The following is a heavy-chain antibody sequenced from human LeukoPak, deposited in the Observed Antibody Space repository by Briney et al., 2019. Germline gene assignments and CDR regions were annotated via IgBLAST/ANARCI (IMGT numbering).Heavy chain of an antibody. CDR2: IRYDGSTQ. V-gene: IGHV3-30*02. Sequence: PGGSLRLSCESSGFTFSDYDMNWVRQAPGKGLEWLTFIRYDGSTQYYADSVRGRFTISRDNSKNTLYLQMNSLRGDDTALYYCAKAPRELLRLPTYYDYWGQGTLVTVSS. D-gene: IGHD1-26*01. J-gene: IGHJ4*02. CDR3: AKAPRELLRLPTYYDY. CDR1: GFTFSDYD.